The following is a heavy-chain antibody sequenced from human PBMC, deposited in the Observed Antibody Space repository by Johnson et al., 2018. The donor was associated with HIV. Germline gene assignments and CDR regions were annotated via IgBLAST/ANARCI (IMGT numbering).Heavy chain of an antibody. CDR3: AREVRKAVAGNFDI. CDR1: GFTFSSYW. D-gene: IGHD6-19*01. CDR2: IKQDGSEK. V-gene: IGHV3-7*05. Sequence: VQLVESGGGLVQPGGSLRLSCAASGFTFSSYWMSWVRQAPGKGLEWVANIKQDGSEKYYVDSVKGRFTISRDNAKNSLYLQMNSLRAEATAVYYCAREVRKAVAGNFDIWGQGTMVTVSS. J-gene: IGHJ3*02.